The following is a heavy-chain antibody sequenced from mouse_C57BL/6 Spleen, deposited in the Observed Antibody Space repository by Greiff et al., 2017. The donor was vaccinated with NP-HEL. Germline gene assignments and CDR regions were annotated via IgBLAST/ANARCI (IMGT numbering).Heavy chain of an antibody. D-gene: IGHD2-3*01. Sequence: QVQLQQPGAELVKPGASVKLSCKASGYTFTSYWMHWVKQRPGRGLEWIGRIDPNSGGTKYNEKFKSKATLTVDKPSSTAYMQLSSLTSEDAAVDDWARSGYDGYYALYFDYWGQGTTLTVSS. J-gene: IGHJ2*01. V-gene: IGHV1-72*01. CDR1: GYTFTSYW. CDR2: IDPNSGGT. CDR3: ARSGYDGYYALYFDY.